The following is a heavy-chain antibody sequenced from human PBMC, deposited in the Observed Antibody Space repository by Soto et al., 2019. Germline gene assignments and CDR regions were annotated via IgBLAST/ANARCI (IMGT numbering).Heavy chain of an antibody. D-gene: IGHD3-10*01. V-gene: IGHV4-34*01. CDR1: GGSFSGYY. CDR2: INHSGST. Sequence: QVQLQQWGAGLLKPSETLSLTCAVYGGSFSGYYWTWIRQPPGKGLEWIGEINHSGSTNYTPSLKSRVIISVDTSKNQVSLKLNSVTATDTAVYYCARGRGDLDYWGQGTLVTVSS. J-gene: IGHJ4*02. CDR3: ARGRGDLDY.